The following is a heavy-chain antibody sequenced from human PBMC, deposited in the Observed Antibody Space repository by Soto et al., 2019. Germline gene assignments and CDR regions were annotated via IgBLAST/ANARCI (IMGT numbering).Heavy chain of an antibody. Sequence: ASVKVSWKASGYIFTSYYIHWVRQAPGQGLEWMGWINPFDGSRMFAQSFQGRVTMTRDTSTSTVYMEVSSLRSEDPAVYYCSRVDPGETSPFDHWGQ. CDR2: INPFDGSR. J-gene: IGHJ4*01. D-gene: IGHD3-10*01. CDR3: SRVDPGETSPFDH. V-gene: IGHV1-46*03. CDR1: GYIFTSYY.